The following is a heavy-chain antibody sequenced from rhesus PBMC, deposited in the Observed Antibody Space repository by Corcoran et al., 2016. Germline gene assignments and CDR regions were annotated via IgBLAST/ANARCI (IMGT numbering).Heavy chain of an antibody. CDR1: GGSISHNSY. V-gene: IGHV4S7*01. J-gene: IGHJ4*01. CDR3: ARAKYSNYRD. D-gene: IGHD4-23*01. CDR2: IYGSSGST. Sequence: QVQLQESGPGLVKPSETLSLTCAVSGGSISHNSYWNWIRPPPGEGLEWIGNIYGSSGSTYYNPSLKSRVTITKDTSKNQFSLKLSSVTAADTAVYYCARAKYSNYRDWGQGVLVTVSS.